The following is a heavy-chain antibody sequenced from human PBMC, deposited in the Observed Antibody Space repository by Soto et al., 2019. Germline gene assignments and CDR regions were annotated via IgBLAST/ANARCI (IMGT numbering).Heavy chain of an antibody. Sequence: SATLSLTGTVSCGSIIGSYWIWIRQTPGKVLEWIGYIHYSGSTNYNPSLKSRVTMSVDSAKNQFSLELNSVSAADTAVYFCAKYRRTDAEGYSFDYWGQGALVTVSS. CDR2: IHYSGST. CDR1: CGSIIGSY. V-gene: IGHV4-59*01. CDR3: AKYRRTDAEGYSFDY. D-gene: IGHD2-15*01. J-gene: IGHJ4*02.